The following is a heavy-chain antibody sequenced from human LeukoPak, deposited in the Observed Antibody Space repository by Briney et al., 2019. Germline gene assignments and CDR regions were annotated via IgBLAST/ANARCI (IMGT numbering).Heavy chain of an antibody. CDR1: GFNFASHE. J-gene: IGHJ3*02. D-gene: IGHD2-15*01. CDR3: AREIIPTPDTFDI. Sequence: HPGGSLRLSCVVSGFNFASHEMSWVRQAPGKGLEWVSYIGGSGSPTHYADCVKGRFTVSRDNAKNSLYLQLNNLRAEDTAVYYCAREIIPTPDTFDIWGQGTVVTVSS. CDR2: IGGSGSPT. V-gene: IGHV3-48*03.